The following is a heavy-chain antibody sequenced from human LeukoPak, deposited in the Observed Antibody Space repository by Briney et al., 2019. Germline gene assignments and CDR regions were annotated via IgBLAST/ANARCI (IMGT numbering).Heavy chain of an antibody. D-gene: IGHD1-26*01. Sequence: ASVKVSCKASGYTFTSYDINWVRQATGQGLEWMGWMNPNSGNTGYAQKFQGRVTMARNTSISTAYMELSSLRSEDTAVYYCARAPVGATGGYFDYWGQGTLVTVSS. V-gene: IGHV1-8*01. J-gene: IGHJ4*02. CDR2: MNPNSGNT. CDR1: GYTFTSYD. CDR3: ARAPVGATGGYFDY.